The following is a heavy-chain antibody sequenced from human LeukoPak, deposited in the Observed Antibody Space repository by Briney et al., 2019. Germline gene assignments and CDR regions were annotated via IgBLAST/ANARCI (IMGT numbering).Heavy chain of an antibody. CDR3: ARHDAFRYGKLAGRQYYYYMDV. D-gene: IGHD5-18*01. V-gene: IGHV3-21*01. CDR2: ISRSCSHL. CDR1: GFTFNSYS. J-gene: IGHJ6*03. Sequence: PGGSLRLSCEPSGFTFNSYSMDGLRQAPGKGLEWASSISRSCSHLHCPHSVQGRFTISRDNAKDSLFLQMHSLRAEATAVYYCARHDAFRYGKLAGRQYYYYMDVWGKGTTVTVS.